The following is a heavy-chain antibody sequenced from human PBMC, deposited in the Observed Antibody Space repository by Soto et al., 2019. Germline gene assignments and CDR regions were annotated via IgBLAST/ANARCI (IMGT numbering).Heavy chain of an antibody. Sequence: SETLSLTCTVSGGPIRSSSHYWGWIRQSPGTGLEWIGSIDESGDSYYNPSLKSRVTISVDTSKNQFSLKLISVTGADSAIYYCAREGGYVDNWGQGTLVTVSS. D-gene: IGHD1-1*01. CDR2: IDESGDS. CDR3: AREGGYVDN. V-gene: IGHV4-39*02. CDR1: GGPIRSSSHY. J-gene: IGHJ4*02.